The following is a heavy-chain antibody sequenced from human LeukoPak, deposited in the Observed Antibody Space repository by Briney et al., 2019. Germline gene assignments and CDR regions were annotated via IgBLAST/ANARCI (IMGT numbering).Heavy chain of an antibody. CDR1: GYTFTGYY. V-gene: IGHV1-2*02. J-gene: IGHJ4*02. Sequence: ASVKVSCKASGYTFTGYYMHWVRQAPGQGLEWMGWINPNSGGTNYAQKFQGRVTITADKSTSTAYMELSSLRSEDTAVYYCARDIPGRTFDYWGQGTLVTVSS. CDR3: ARDIPGRTFDY. CDR2: INPNSGGT.